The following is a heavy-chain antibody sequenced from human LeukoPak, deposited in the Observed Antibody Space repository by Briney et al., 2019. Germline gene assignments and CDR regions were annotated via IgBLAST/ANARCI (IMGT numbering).Heavy chain of an antibody. CDR1: GFTFSSYS. V-gene: IGHV3-21*01. Sequence: PGGSLRLSCAASGFTFSSYSMNWVRQAPGKGLEWVSSISSSSYIYYADSVKGRFTISRDNAKNSLYLQMNSLRAEDTAVYYCARYEQQLVPYYYYYMDVWGKGTTVTVSS. J-gene: IGHJ6*03. CDR3: ARYEQQLVPYYYYYMDV. CDR2: ISSSSYI. D-gene: IGHD6-13*01.